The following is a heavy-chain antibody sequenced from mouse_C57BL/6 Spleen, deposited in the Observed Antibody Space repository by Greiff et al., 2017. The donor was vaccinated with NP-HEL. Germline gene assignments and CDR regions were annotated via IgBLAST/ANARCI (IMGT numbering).Heavy chain of an antibody. V-gene: IGHV2-9*01. CDR3: ATLTGPFAY. Sequence: VQVVESGPGLVAPSQSLSITCTVSGFSLTSYGVDWVRQPPGKGLEWLGVIWGGGSPNSNSALMSRLSLSKDNSKRQFFLKMNSLQTDDTAIYYCATLTGPFAYWGQGTLVTVSA. CDR2: IWGGGSP. CDR1: GFSLTSYG. J-gene: IGHJ3*01. D-gene: IGHD4-1*01.